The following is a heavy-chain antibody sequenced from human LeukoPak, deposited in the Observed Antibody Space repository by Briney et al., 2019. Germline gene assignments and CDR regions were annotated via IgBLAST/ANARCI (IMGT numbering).Heavy chain of an antibody. J-gene: IGHJ4*02. CDR3: ARKYCSTTSCLFDN. CDR2: ISSSGTTI. Sequence: GGSLRLSCAASALTFISYEMNCVRQAPGTGVQWVSDISSSGTTIYYADSVKGRFTISRDNAKNSLYLQMNSLRGEDTAVYYCARKYCSTTSCLFDNWGQGTLVTVSS. CDR1: ALTFISYE. V-gene: IGHV3-48*03. D-gene: IGHD2-2*01.